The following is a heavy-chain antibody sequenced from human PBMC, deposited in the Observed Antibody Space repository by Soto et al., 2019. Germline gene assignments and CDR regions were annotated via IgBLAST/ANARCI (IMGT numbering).Heavy chain of an antibody. Sequence: EVQLLESGGGLVQPGGSLRLSCAASGFTFNDYSVTWVRQAPGKGLQWVSTVATTGTYTYYADPVKGRFTISRDNSKNTRYLQRNSLRVEDTAIYYWGKETGHGLWYFDLWGRGTLVTVSS. CDR3: GKETGHGLWYFDL. V-gene: IGHV3-23*01. J-gene: IGHJ2*01. CDR2: VATTGTYT. CDR1: GFTFNDYS. D-gene: IGHD1-1*01.